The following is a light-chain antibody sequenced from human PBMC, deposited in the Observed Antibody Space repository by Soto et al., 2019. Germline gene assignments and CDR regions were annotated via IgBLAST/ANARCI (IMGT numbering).Light chain of an antibody. V-gene: IGKV3-15*01. CDR3: QQYHNWPIT. CDR1: QSISSN. Sequence: ETVMTQSPATLSVSPGERATLSCRASQSISSNLAWFQQKPGQAPRLLIYDASTMATGFPARFSGSGSGTEFTLTISSLQSEDFAVYYCQQYHNWPITFGQGTRLEN. J-gene: IGKJ5*01. CDR2: DAS.